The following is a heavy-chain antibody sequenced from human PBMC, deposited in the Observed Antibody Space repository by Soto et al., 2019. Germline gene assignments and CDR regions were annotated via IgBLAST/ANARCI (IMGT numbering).Heavy chain of an antibody. CDR1: GFTFSSYT. Sequence: GGSLRLSCEDSGFTFSSYTMNWVRRAPGKGLEWVSSISSRSTNTHYADSVRGRFTISRDNAKRSLYLQMNSLRAEDTAVYYCARGPLYYFDYWGQGTLVTVSS. J-gene: IGHJ4*02. V-gene: IGHV3-21*01. CDR2: ISSRSTNT. CDR3: ARGPLYYFDY.